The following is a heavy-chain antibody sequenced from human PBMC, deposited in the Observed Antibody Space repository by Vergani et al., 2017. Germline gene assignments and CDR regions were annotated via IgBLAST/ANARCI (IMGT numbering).Heavy chain of an antibody. J-gene: IGHJ4*02. CDR3: ARVAAMGYYFDY. V-gene: IGHV1-18*04. CDR2: INAYNGNT. CDR1: GYTFTVYY. Sequence: QVQLVQSGAEVKKPGASVKVSCKASGYTFTVYYMHWVRQAPGQGLEWMGWINAYNGNTNYAQKFQGRVTMTTDTSTSTAYMELRSLRSDDTAIYYCARVAAMGYYFDYWGQGTLVTVSS. D-gene: IGHD5-18*01.